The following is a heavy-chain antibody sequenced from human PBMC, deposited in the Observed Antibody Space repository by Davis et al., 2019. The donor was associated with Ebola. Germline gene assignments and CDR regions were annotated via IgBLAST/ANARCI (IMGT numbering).Heavy chain of an antibody. CDR3: ARTKSGYSNYGYYYYGMDV. CDR2: IKQDGSEK. V-gene: IGHV3-7*01. CDR1: GFTFSSYW. D-gene: IGHD4-11*01. J-gene: IGHJ6*02. Sequence: GESLKISCAASGFTFSSYWMSWVRQAPGKGLEWVANIKQDGSEKYYVDSVKGRFTISRDNAKNSLYLQMNSLRAEDTAVYYCARTKSGYSNYGYYYYGMDVWGQGTTVTVSS.